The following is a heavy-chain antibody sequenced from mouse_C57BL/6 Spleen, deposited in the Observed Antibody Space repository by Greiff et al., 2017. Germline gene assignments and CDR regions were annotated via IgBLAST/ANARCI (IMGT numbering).Heavy chain of an antibody. CDR3: ARARITTVVAPFDY. Sequence: VQLQQSGAELVKPGASVKLSCTASGFNFTDYYMHWVKQRTEQGLEWIGRIDPEDGETKYAPKFKGKATLTADTSSNTAYLQLSSLTSEDSAVYYCARARITTVVAPFDYWGQGTTLTVSS. D-gene: IGHD1-1*01. V-gene: IGHV14-2*01. CDR2: IDPEDGET. CDR1: GFNFTDYY. J-gene: IGHJ2*01.